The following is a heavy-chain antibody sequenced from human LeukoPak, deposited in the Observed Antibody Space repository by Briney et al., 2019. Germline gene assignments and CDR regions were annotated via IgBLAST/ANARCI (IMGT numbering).Heavy chain of an antibody. Sequence: ASVKVSCKASGYTFTSYDINWVRQATGQGLEWMGWMNPNSGNTGYAQKFQSRVTMTRNTSISTAYMELSSLRSEDTAVYYCARGRYGITIFGVVKVPYYYGMDVWGQGTTVTVSS. D-gene: IGHD3-3*01. J-gene: IGHJ6*02. CDR3: ARGRYGITIFGVVKVPYYYGMDV. CDR2: MNPNSGNT. V-gene: IGHV1-8*01. CDR1: GYTFTSYD.